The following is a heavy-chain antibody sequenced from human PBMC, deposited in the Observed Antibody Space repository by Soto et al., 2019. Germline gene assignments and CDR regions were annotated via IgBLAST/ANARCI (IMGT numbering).Heavy chain of an antibody. V-gene: IGHV3-23*01. D-gene: IGHD2-15*01. J-gene: IGHJ3*02. Sequence: EVQLLESGGGLVQPGESLRLSCAVSGFIFGNYMMTWVRQAPGKGLEWVSTIRDSGDSTYYADSVKGRFTISRDNFKNTLYLQMDTLGAEDTAVYYCSPHVYCSGGSCHYDAFDIRGQGAMVTVSS. CDR2: IRDSGDST. CDR3: SPHVYCSGGSCHYDAFDI. CDR1: GFIFGNYM.